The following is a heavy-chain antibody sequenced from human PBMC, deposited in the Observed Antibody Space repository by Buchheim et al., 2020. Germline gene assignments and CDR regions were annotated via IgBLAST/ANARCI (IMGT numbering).Heavy chain of an antibody. J-gene: IGHJ6*03. V-gene: IGHV3-7*01. Sequence: EVQLVESGGGLVQPGGSLRLFCAASGFTFDNYWMTWVRQAPGKGLEWVATIKQDGSDKYYVDSVRGRFTISRDNTDNSLSVQLNSLGAEDTAVYYCARIDERYRYDYNNYYYMDVWGKGTT. CDR1: GFTFDNYW. CDR2: IKQDGSDK. D-gene: IGHD5-18*01. CDR3: ARIDERYRYDYNNYYYMDV.